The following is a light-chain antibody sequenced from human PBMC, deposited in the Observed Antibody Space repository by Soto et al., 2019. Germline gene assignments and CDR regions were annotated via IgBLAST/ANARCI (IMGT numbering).Light chain of an antibody. CDR3: SSYTGSSTPWV. Sequence: QSALSQPASVSGAPGQSITISCTGTSSGVGGYNYVSWYQQHPGKAPKLMIYEVSNRPSGVSNRFSGSKSGNTASLTIYGVLAEDEADYSCSSYTGSSTPWVFGGGTTLTVL. J-gene: IGLJ3*02. V-gene: IGLV2-14*01. CDR1: SSGVGGYNY. CDR2: EVS.